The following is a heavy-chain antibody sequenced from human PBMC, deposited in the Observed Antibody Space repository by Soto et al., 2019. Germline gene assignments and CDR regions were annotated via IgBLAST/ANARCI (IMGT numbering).Heavy chain of an antibody. D-gene: IGHD3-3*02. Sequence: QVQLVESGGGVVQPGRSLRLSCAASGFTFSSDGMHWVRQAPGKGLEWVAVISYDGSNKYYADSVKGRFTISRDNSKNTLYLQMTSLRAEDTAVYYCAEGEGEAFLEWSTMDVWGQGTKVTVSS. CDR2: ISYDGSNK. J-gene: IGHJ6*02. V-gene: IGHV3-30*03. CDR1: GFTFSSDG. CDR3: AEGEGEAFLEWSTMDV.